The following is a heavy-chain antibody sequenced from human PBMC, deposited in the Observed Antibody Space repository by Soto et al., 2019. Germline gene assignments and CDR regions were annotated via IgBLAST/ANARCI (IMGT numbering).Heavy chain of an antibody. Sequence: EVLLVQSGGGLVQPGGSLRLSCAPSGLSVTSNYMAWVRQAPGKGLELVSVMYSGNTTHHTDSVKGRFTISRDSSSNTMYLQMSSLRVEDTALYYCAIGYWVEGYGAGTYFDYWGQGTLVTVSS. J-gene: IGHJ4*02. CDR2: MYSGNTT. CDR3: AIGYWVEGYGAGTYFDY. V-gene: IGHV3-66*01. D-gene: IGHD2-15*01. CDR1: GLSVTSNY.